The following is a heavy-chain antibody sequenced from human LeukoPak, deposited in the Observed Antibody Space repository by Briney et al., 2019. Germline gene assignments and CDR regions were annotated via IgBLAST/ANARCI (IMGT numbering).Heavy chain of an antibody. V-gene: IGHV4-34*01. Sequence: SETLSLTCAVYGGSFGGYYWSWIRQPPGKGLEWIGEINRSGSTDYNPSLKSRVTISVDTSKNQFSLKLRSVTTADTAVYYCARGYGSGSYYTYWGQRTRVSVSS. CDR1: GGSFGGYY. J-gene: IGHJ4*02. D-gene: IGHD3-10*01. CDR2: INRSGST. CDR3: ARGYGSGSYYTY.